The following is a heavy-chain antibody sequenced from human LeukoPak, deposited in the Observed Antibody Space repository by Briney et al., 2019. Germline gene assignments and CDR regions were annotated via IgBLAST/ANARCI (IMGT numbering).Heavy chain of an antibody. D-gene: IGHD2-15*01. CDR3: ARARPGGSICDY. J-gene: IGHJ4*02. Sequence: PGGSLRLSCAASGFTFSSYAMHWVRQAPGKGLEYVSAISSNGGSTYYANSVKGRFTISRDNSKNTLYLQMGSLRAEDMAVYYCARARPGGSICDYWGQGTLVTVSS. CDR1: GFTFSSYA. V-gene: IGHV3-64*01. CDR2: ISSNGGST.